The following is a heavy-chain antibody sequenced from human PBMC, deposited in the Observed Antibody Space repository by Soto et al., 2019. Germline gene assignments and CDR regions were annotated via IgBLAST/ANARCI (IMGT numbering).Heavy chain of an antibody. D-gene: IGHD3-22*01. Sequence: EVQLVESGGGLVQPGGSLRLSCAASGFTFSSYSMNWVRQAPGKGLEWVSYISSSSSTIYYADSVKGRFTISRDNAKNSLYLQINSLRDEDTAVYYCARVSSGYFWFDPWGQGTLVTVSS. CDR2: ISSSSSTI. V-gene: IGHV3-48*02. CDR3: ARVSSGYFWFDP. J-gene: IGHJ5*02. CDR1: GFTFSSYS.